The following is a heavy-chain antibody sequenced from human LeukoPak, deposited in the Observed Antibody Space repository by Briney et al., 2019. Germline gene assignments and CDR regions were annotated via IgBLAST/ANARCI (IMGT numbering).Heavy chain of an antibody. CDR3: ARDAPQHLKRFDY. V-gene: IGHV1-18*01. CDR1: GYTLNKFG. Sequence: GASVKVSCKASGYTLNKFGMSWVRQAPGQGLEWLGWINTYNGNTKLGEKFQGRVTMTTDTSTSIVYMELTSLRTDDTAVYSCARDAPQHLKRFDYWGQGTLITVSS. J-gene: IGHJ4*02. D-gene: IGHD6-13*01. CDR2: INTYNGNT.